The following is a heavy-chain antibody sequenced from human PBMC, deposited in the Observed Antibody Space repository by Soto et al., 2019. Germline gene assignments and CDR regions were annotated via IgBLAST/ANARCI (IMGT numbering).Heavy chain of an antibody. Sequence: QVQLVESGGGVVQPGRSLRLSCAASGFSFSYYAMHWVRQAPGKGLEWVAVIAYDASKKYYADSVKGRFTISRDNSKNTLYLQMNSLRDEDTAVYYCASPYCSGGSCYLTEYFHHWGQGTLVTVSS. CDR3: ASPYCSGGSCYLTEYFHH. CDR2: IAYDASKK. J-gene: IGHJ1*01. D-gene: IGHD2-15*01. V-gene: IGHV3-30*03. CDR1: GFSFSYYA.